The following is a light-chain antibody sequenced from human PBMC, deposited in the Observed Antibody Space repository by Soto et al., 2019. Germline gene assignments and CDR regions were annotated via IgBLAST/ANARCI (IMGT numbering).Light chain of an antibody. V-gene: IGLV2-23*01. CDR2: EAT. Sequence: QSALTQPASVSGSPGQSITISCTGTSSDVGSYNLVSWYQQHPGKAPKLMISEATKRPSGVSSRFSGSKSGNTASLTVSGLQAEDEADYYCCSYAGSSTFYVFGTGTKLTVL. CDR3: CSYAGSSTFYV. J-gene: IGLJ1*01. CDR1: SSDVGSYNL.